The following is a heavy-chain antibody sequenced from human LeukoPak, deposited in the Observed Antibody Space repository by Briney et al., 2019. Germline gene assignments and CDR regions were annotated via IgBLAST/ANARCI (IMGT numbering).Heavy chain of an antibody. D-gene: IGHD6-19*01. CDR1: GGSISSYY. J-gene: IGHJ5*02. CDR2: IYYSGST. V-gene: IGHV4-59*01. CDR3: ARGRGGYGLNWFDP. Sequence: ASETLSLTCTVSGGSISSYYWSWIRQPPGKGLEWIGYIYYSGSTNYNPSLKSRVTISVDTSKNQFSLKLSSVTAADTAVYYCARGRGGYGLNWFDPWGQGTLVTVSS.